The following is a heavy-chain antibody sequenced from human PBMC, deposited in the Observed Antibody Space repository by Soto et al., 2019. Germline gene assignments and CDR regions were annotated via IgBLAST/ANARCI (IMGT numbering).Heavy chain of an antibody. CDR1: GFTFSNYA. Sequence: GGSLRLSCAASGFTFSNYALSWVRQAPGKGLEWVSAISGSGGSTYYADSVTGRFTISRDNSKNTLYMQMNSLRAEDTAVYYCSKSIVEYKPTSDGRDVGGQGGTVTV. J-gene: IGHJ6*02. V-gene: IGHV3-23*01. CDR2: ISGSGGST. D-gene: IGHD2-21*01. CDR3: SKSIVEYKPTSDGRDV.